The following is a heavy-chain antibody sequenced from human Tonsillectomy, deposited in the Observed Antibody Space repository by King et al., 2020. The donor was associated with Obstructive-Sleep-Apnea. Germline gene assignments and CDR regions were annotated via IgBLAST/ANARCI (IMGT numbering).Heavy chain of an antibody. CDR3: GVGNYYGSGNP. Sequence: VQLVESGGGLVQPGGSLRLSCAASGFTFSSYAMSWVRQAPGKGLEWVSAISGSGGSTYYADSVKGRFTISRDNSKNTLYLQMNSLRAEDTAGYYCGVGNYYGSGNPWGQGTLVTVSS. J-gene: IGHJ5*02. V-gene: IGHV3-23*04. CDR2: ISGSGGST. CDR1: GFTFSSYA. D-gene: IGHD3-10*01.